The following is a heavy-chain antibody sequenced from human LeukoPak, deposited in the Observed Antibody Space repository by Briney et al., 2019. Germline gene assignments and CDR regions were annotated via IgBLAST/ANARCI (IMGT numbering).Heavy chain of an antibody. V-gene: IGHV3-48*02. D-gene: IGHD3-10*01. CDR2: ITSSSNNR. CDR3: ARGFYGSGTYLFDY. J-gene: IGHJ4*02. Sequence: GGSLRLSCAASGFTFSSYGMNWVRQAPGKGLEWVSYITSSSNNRYYADSVKGRFTTSRDNAKNSLYLQMNSVRDEDTAVYYCARGFYGSGTYLFDYWGQGTLVTVSS. CDR1: GFTFSSYG.